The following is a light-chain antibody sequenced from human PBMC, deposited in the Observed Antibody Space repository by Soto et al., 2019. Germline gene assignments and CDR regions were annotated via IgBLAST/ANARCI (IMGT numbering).Light chain of an antibody. V-gene: IGKV1-17*01. J-gene: IGKJ1*01. CDR1: QGIGTD. CDR2: STS. Sequence: DIQMTQSPSSLSASVVDRVTITCLASQGIGTDLGWYRQKPGRAPERLIYSTSSLQSGVPSRFSGSGSGTEFILTISSLQPDDFATYYCQQYNSYSPWTFGQGTKVDIK. CDR3: QQYNSYSPWT.